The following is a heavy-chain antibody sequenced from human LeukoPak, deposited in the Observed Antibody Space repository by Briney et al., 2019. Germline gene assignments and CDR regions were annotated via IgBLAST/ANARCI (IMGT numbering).Heavy chain of an antibody. CDR1: GGSISSYY. V-gene: IGHV4-59*01. CDR3: ARETYYYDSSGSNWFDP. J-gene: IGHJ5*02. Sequence: PSETLSLTCTVSGGSISSYYWSWIRQPPGRGLEWIGYIYYSGSTNYNPSLKSRVAISVDTSKNQFSLKLSSVTAADTAVYYCARETYYYDSSGSNWFDPWGQGTLVTVSS. D-gene: IGHD3-22*01. CDR2: IYYSGST.